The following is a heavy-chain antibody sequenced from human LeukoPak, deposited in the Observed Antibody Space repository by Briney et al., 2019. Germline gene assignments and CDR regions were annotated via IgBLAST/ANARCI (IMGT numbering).Heavy chain of an antibody. Sequence: GSLRLSCAASGFTFSSYSMNWVRQAPGKGLEWVGFIRSKAYGGTTEYAASVKGRFTISRDDSKSIAYLQMNSLKTEDTAVYYCTRKRIQLWLPFDYWGQGTLVTVSS. CDR1: GFTFSSYS. CDR3: TRKRIQLWLPFDY. D-gene: IGHD5-18*01. J-gene: IGHJ4*02. CDR2: IRSKAYGGTT. V-gene: IGHV3-49*04.